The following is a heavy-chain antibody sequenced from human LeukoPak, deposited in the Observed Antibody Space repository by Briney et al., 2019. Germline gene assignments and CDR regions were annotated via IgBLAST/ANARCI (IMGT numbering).Heavy chain of an antibody. Sequence: KSSEPLSLTCSVSDGSMISYHWSWIRQPAGKGLEWIGRIYTTGSTDYNPSLMSRVTMSVDTSKNQFSLKLRSVTAADTAVYYCARAERTVNVFDSWGQGTIITVSS. CDR1: DGSMISYH. V-gene: IGHV4-4*07. J-gene: IGHJ3*01. CDR2: IYTTGST. D-gene: IGHD3-10*02. CDR3: ARAERTVNVFDS.